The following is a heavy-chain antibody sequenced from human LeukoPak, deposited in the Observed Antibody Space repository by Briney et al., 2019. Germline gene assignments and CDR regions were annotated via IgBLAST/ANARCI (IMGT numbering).Heavy chain of an antibody. CDR3: ARPMGDAFDI. V-gene: IGHV4-59*08. D-gene: IGHD3-10*01. CDR1: GGSISSYY. CDR2: IYYSGST. Sequence: PSETLSLTCTVSGGSISSYYWSWIRQPPGKGLEWIGYIYYSGSTNYNPSLKSRVTISVDTSKNQFSLRLSSVTAADTAVYYCARPMGDAFDIWGQGTMVTVSS. J-gene: IGHJ3*02.